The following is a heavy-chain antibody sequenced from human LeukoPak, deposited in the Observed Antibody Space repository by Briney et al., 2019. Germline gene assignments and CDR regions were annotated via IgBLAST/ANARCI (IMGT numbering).Heavy chain of an antibody. V-gene: IGHV1-46*01. CDR1: GYTFTGYY. Sequence: ASVKVSCKASGYTFTGYYMHWVRQAPGQGLEWMGWINPTGGSTGYAQKFQGRVTMTRDVSTSTDYMELSSLRSEDTAIYYCARDNSVGDNAWWFDPWGQGTLVTVSS. CDR2: INPTGGST. J-gene: IGHJ5*02. D-gene: IGHD1-26*01. CDR3: ARDNSVGDNAWWFDP.